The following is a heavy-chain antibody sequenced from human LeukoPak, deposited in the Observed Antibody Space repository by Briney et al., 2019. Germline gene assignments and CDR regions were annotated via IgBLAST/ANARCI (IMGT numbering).Heavy chain of an antibody. CDR1: GFTFSSYW. J-gene: IGHJ4*02. Sequence: GSLRLSCAASGFTFSSYWMHWVRQAPGKGLVWVSRINTDGSSTSYADSVKGRFTISRDNAKNTLYLQMNSLRAEDTAVYYCARDRYNWNDRYFDYWGQGTLVTVSS. V-gene: IGHV3-74*01. D-gene: IGHD1-20*01. CDR3: ARDRYNWNDRYFDY. CDR2: INTDGSST.